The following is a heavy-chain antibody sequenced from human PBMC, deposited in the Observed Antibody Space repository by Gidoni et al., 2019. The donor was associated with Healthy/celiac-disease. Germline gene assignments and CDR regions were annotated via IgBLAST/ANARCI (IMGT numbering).Heavy chain of an antibody. D-gene: IGHD4-17*01. CDR1: GFTFSSYG. CDR3: AREIMTTVTTSWFDP. Sequence: QVQLVESGGGVVQPGRSLRLSRAASGFTFSSYGMHWVRQAPGKGLEWVAVIWYDGSNKYYADSVKGRFTISRDNSKNTLYLQMNSLRAEDTAVYYCAREIMTTVTTSWFDPWGQGTLVTVSS. CDR2: IWYDGSNK. J-gene: IGHJ5*02. V-gene: IGHV3-33*01.